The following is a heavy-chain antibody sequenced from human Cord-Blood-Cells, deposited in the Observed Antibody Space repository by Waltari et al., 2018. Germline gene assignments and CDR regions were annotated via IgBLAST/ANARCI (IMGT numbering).Heavy chain of an antibody. CDR3: ARLPYREEAFDI. D-gene: IGHD4-4*01. CDR1: GGSFSGYY. Sequence: QVQLQQWGAGLLKPSETLSLTCAVYGGSFSGYYWSWIRQPPGKGLEWIGEINHSGSTNYNPSLKGRVTISVDTSKIQFSLKLSSVTAADTAVYYCARLPYREEAFDIWGQGTMVTVSS. V-gene: IGHV4-34*01. J-gene: IGHJ3*02. CDR2: INHSGST.